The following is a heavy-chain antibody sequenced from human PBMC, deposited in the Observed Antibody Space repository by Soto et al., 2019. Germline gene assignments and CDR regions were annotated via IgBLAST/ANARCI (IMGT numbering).Heavy chain of an antibody. CDR3: LLVAYTMVREAIHFYYPMDV. Sequence: ASVKVSCKASGGTFRSYAVSWVRQAPGQGLEWMGGIIPVSGAANYAQKFQGRVTMTANKSTSTAFMEVTSLKSEDTAVYYCLLVAYTMVREAIHFYYPMDVWGQGTMVTVSS. CDR1: GGTFRSYA. CDR2: IIPVSGAA. V-gene: IGHV1-69*06. D-gene: IGHD3-10*02. J-gene: IGHJ6*02.